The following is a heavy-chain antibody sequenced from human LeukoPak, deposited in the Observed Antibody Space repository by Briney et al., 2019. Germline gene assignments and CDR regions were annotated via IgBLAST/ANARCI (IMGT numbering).Heavy chain of an antibody. CDR3: ARGMRGVIRSFDY. CDR2: IIPILGIA. CDR1: GGTFSSYT. J-gene: IGHJ4*02. D-gene: IGHD3-10*01. V-gene: IGHV1-69*02. Sequence: SVKVSCKASGGTFSSYTIRWVRQAPGQGLEWMGRIIPILGIANYAQKFQGRVTITADKSTCTAYMELSSLRSEDTAVYYCARGMRGVIRSFDYWGQGTLVTVSS.